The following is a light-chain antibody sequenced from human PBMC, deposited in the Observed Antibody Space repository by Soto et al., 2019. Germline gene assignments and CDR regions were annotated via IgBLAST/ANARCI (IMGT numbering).Light chain of an antibody. J-gene: IGKJ2*01. CDR2: KAS. CDR1: QSISSW. Sequence: DIQMTQSPSTLSASVGDRVTITCRASQSISSWLAWYQQKPGKAPKLLIYKASSVESGVPSRFSGSGSGTEFTLTISSLQPDDFATYYCQQYNSYRYTFGHGTKLEIK. CDR3: QQYNSYRYT. V-gene: IGKV1-5*03.